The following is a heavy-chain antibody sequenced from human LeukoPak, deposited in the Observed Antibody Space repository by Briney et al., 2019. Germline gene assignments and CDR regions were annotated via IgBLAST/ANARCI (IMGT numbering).Heavy chain of an antibody. CDR3: AATYCSSTSCRDAFDI. CDR1: GYSFTSYW. CDR2: IYPGDSDT. J-gene: IGHJ3*02. V-gene: IGHV5-51*01. Sequence: GEPLKISCKGSGYSFTSYWIGWVRQMPGKGLEWMGIIYPGDSDTRYSPSFQGQVTISADKSISTAYLQWSSLKASDTAMYYCAATYCSSTSCRDAFDIWGQGTMVTVSS. D-gene: IGHD2-2*01.